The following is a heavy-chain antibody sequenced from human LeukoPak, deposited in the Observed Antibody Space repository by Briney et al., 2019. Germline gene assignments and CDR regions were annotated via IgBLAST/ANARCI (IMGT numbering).Heavy chain of an antibody. CDR1: GVSISSYY. CDR2: IYYSGST. V-gene: IGHV4-59*12. Sequence: SETLSLTCTVSGVSISSYYWSWIRQPPGKGLEWIGYIYYSGSTNYNPSLKSRVTISVDTSKNQFSLMLTSVTAADTAVYYCARGFNWFDPWGQGTLVTVSS. CDR3: ARGFNWFDP. J-gene: IGHJ5*02.